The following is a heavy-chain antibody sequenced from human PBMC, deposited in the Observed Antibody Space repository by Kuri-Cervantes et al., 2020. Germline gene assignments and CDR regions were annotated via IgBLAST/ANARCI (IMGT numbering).Heavy chain of an antibody. CDR1: GCTFSSYA. CDR3: AKVSSGYWLFDY. Sequence: GESLKISCAASGCTFSSYAMSWVRQAPGKGLEWVSAISGSGGSTYYADSVKGRLTIPIDNSKNTLYLQMNSLRAEDTAVYYCAKVSSGYWLFDYWGQGTLVTVSS. J-gene: IGHJ4*02. CDR2: ISGSGGST. D-gene: IGHD3-22*01. V-gene: IGHV3-23*01.